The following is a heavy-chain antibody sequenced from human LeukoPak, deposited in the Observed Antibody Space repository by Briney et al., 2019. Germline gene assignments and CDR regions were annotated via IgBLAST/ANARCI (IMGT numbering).Heavy chain of an antibody. J-gene: IGHJ4*02. CDR1: GFTFSSYG. CDR3: AKSCYSGYDHTFEY. D-gene: IGHD5-12*01. V-gene: IGHV3-30*18. CDR2: ISYDGSHK. Sequence: PGGSLRLSCAASGFTFSSYGMHWVRQAPGKGLEWVTVISYDGSHKYYADSVKGRFTISRDNSKNTLYLQMNSLRAEDTAVYYCAKSCYSGYDHTFEYWGQGTLVTISS.